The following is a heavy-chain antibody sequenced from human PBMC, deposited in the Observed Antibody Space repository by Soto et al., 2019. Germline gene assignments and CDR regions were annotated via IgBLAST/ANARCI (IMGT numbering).Heavy chain of an antibody. CDR2: ISGSGGST. V-gene: IGHV3-23*01. Sequence: GGSLRLSCAASGFTFSSYAMSWVRQAPGKGLEWVSAISGSGGSTYYADSVKGRFTISRDNSKNTLYLQMNSLRAEDTAVYYCAKSHRDILTGYRPLYFDYWGQGTLVTVSS. J-gene: IGHJ4*02. CDR3: AKSHRDILTGYRPLYFDY. CDR1: GFTFSSYA. D-gene: IGHD3-9*01.